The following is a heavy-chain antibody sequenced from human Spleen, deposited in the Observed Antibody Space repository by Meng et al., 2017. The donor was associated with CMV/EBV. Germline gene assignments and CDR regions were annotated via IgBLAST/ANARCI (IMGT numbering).Heavy chain of an antibody. J-gene: IGHJ5*02. V-gene: IGHV4-34*01. Sequence: GYYWSWIRQPPGKGLEWIGEINHSGSTNYNPSLKSRVTISVDTSKNQFSLKLSSVTAADTAVYYCARSRRGYYDSSGYYVAFWFDPWGQGTLVTVSS. CDR2: INHSGST. D-gene: IGHD3-22*01. CDR1: GYY. CDR3: ARSRRGYYDSSGYYVAFWFDP.